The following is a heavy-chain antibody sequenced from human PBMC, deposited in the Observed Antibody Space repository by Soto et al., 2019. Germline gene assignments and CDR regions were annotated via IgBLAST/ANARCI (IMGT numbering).Heavy chain of an antibody. J-gene: IGHJ4*02. Sequence: SSETLSLTCAFSGGSIRSGGYCWSWIRQPPGKGLEWIGYIYHSGSTYYNPSLKSRVTISVDRSKNQFSLKLSSVTAADTAVYYCARSTRTVTTFDYWGQGTLVTVSS. CDR2: IYHSGST. CDR3: ARSTRTVTTFDY. D-gene: IGHD4-17*01. CDR1: GGSIRSGGYC. V-gene: IGHV4-30-2*01.